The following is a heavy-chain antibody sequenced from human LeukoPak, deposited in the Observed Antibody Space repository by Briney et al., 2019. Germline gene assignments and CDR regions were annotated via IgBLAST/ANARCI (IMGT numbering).Heavy chain of an antibody. Sequence: GASVKVSCKASGYTFTGYYMHWVRQAPGQGLEWMGWINPNSGGTNYAQKFQGRVTMTRDTSISTAYMELSRLRSDDTAVYYCARGGYSSSWYRYYYYMDVWGKGTTVTVSS. CDR3: ARGGYSSSWYRYYYYMDV. V-gene: IGHV1-2*02. D-gene: IGHD6-13*01. CDR2: INPNSGGT. CDR1: GYTFTGYY. J-gene: IGHJ6*03.